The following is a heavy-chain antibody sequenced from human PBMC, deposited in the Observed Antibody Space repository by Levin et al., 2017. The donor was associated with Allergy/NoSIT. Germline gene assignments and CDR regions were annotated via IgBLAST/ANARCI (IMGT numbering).Heavy chain of an antibody. J-gene: IGHJ6*03. D-gene: IGHD1-26*01. CDR1: GGTFSSNA. V-gene: IGHV1-69*13. CDR3: GRVWASYYYMDV. Sequence: ASVKVSCKAPGGTFSSNAISWVRQAPGQGLEWMGGIIPMFGTANYAQKFQGRVTITADESTSTAYMELSSLRSEDTAVYYCGRVWASYYYMDVWDKGTTVTVSS. CDR2: IIPMFGTA.